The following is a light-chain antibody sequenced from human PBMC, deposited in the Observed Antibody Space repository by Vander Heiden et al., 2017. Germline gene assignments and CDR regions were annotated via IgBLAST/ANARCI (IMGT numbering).Light chain of an antibody. CDR2: AAS. J-gene: IGKJ2*01. CDR1: QSISSY. CDR3: QQSDSTLYT. Sequence: DIQMTQSPSSLSASVGDRVTITCRARQSISSYLNWYQQKPGKAPKLLIYAASSLQSGVPSRFSGSGSGTDFTLTISRLQPEDFATYYCQQSDSTLYTFGQGTKLEIK. V-gene: IGKV1-39*01.